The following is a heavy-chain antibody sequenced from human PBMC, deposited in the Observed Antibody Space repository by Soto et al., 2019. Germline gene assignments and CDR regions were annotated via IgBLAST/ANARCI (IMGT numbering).Heavy chain of an antibody. CDR3: ARAAARTYYDFWSGYSGNWFDP. Sequence: SETLSLTCAVSGYSISSGYYWGWIRQPPGKGLEWIGSIYHSGSTYYNPSLKSRVTISVDTSKNQFSLKLSSVTAADTAVYYCARAAARTYYDFWSGYSGNWFDPWGEGTLVTVSS. D-gene: IGHD3-3*01. V-gene: IGHV4-38-2*01. CDR1: GYSISSGYY. J-gene: IGHJ5*02. CDR2: IYHSGST.